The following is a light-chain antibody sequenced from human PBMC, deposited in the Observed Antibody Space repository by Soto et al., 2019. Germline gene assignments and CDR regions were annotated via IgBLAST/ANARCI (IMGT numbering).Light chain of an antibody. V-gene: IGKV3-20*01. CDR3: QQYGNSPPNT. CDR2: AAS. J-gene: IGKJ2*01. CDR1: QSVSSSY. Sequence: EILLTQSPGTLSLSPGERATLSCRASQSVSSSYLAWYQQKPGQAPRVLIYAASSRATGIPDRFSGSGSGTEFTLTISRLEPEDFAVYFCQQYGNSPPNTFGQGTK.